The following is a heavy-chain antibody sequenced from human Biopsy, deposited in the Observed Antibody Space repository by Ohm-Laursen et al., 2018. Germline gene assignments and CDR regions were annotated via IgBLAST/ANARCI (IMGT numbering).Heavy chain of an antibody. Sequence: SLRLSCSAFGFTFSNSGMHWVRQAPGKGLEWVAAISYDGSKTDYGDSVKGRLNISRDNSKNTLDLQMSSLRVEDTAVYFCAKDKGTFNFYYYGMDVWGQGTTVTVSS. CDR3: AKDKGTFNFYYYGMDV. CDR1: GFTFSNSG. V-gene: IGHV3-30*18. J-gene: IGHJ6*02. CDR2: ISYDGSKT. D-gene: IGHD2/OR15-2a*01.